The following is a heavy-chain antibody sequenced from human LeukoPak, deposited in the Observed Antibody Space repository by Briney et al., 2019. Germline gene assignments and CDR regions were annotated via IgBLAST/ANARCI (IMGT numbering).Heavy chain of an antibody. CDR1: GFTFSDYY. CDR3: ARLNHCSGGSCYSWYYYYYMDV. J-gene: IGHJ6*03. D-gene: IGHD2-15*01. Sequence: GSLRLSCAASGFTFSDYYMSWIHQAPGKGLEWVSYISSSGSTIYYADSVKGRFTISRDNAKNSLYLQMNSLRAEDTAVYYCARLNHCSGGSCYSWYYYYYMDVWGKGTTVTVSS. CDR2: ISSSGSTI. V-gene: IGHV3-11*01.